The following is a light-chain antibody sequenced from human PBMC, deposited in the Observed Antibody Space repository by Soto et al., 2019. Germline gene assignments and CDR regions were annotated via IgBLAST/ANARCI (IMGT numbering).Light chain of an antibody. V-gene: IGLV2-11*01. Sequence: QSVLTQPPSVSGSPGQSVTISCTGTSSDVGGYDYVSWYQQHPGKAPKLLIYDVTKRPSGVPDRFSGSKSGNTASLTISGLQAEDEADFCCCSYGGSFPYVFGTGTKVTVL. CDR2: DVT. J-gene: IGLJ1*01. CDR3: CSYGGSFPYV. CDR1: SSDVGGYDY.